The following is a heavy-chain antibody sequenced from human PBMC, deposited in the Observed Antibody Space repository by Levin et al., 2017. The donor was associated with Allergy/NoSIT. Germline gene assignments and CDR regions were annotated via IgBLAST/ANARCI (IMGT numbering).Heavy chain of an antibody. V-gene: IGHV5-10-1*01. J-gene: IGHJ3*02. CDR3: ATPPGYCNTTRCYVGAFDI. D-gene: IGHD2-2*01. CDR1: GYSSTSYW. Sequence: GGSLRLSCKGSGYSSTSYWISWVRQMPGKGLEWMGKIDPSDSYPDYSPSFEGHVTISADRSVSTAYLQWSSLKASDTAMYYCATPPGYCNTTRCYVGAFDIWGQGTMVTVSS. CDR2: IDPSDSYP.